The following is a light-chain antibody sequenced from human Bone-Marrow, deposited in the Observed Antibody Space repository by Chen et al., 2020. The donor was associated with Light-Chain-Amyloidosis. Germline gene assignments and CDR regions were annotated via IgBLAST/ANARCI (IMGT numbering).Light chain of an antibody. Sequence: EIVLTQSPGTLSLSAGEGANLSYRASQTISSNYLTWYQQKFGQAPRLLIYGSSSRATGIPDRFTGSGSGTDFTLTINRLEPEDFAMYYCQQYGTSPLTFGGGTKVEIK. J-gene: IGKJ4*01. CDR2: GSS. CDR3: QQYGTSPLT. V-gene: IGKV3-20*01. CDR1: QTISSNY.